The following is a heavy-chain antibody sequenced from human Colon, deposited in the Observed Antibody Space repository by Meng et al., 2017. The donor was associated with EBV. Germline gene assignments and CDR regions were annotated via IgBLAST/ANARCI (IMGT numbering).Heavy chain of an antibody. CDR2: VYYAGST. D-gene: IGHD3-16*02. CDR3: AGGVIGVVLPAPDY. CDR1: GASVGDNDYY. J-gene: IGHJ4*02. V-gene: IGHV4-39*07. Sequence: VTLTPPCSCVGASVGDNDYYCGGLRPLPGEVLNWIRAVYYAGSTSYNPSFSSRVTISLDSSKNDFSLSLSAVTAADTALYYCAGGVIGVVLPAPDYWGQGTLVTVSS.